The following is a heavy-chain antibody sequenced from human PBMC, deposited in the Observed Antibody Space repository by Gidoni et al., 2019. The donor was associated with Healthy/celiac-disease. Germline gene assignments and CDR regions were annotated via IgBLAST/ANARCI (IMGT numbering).Heavy chain of an antibody. CDR3: AREPVIVVVTAIGLDY. CDR2: IAYDGSNK. CDR1: GFTFSGYA. J-gene: IGHJ4*02. D-gene: IGHD2-21*02. V-gene: IGHV3-30-3*01. Sequence: QVQLVESGGGVVQPGRSLSLSCAASGFTFSGYAMHWVRQAPGKGLEWVAVIAYDGSNKYYADSVKGRFTISRDNSKNTLYLQMNSLRAEDTAVYYCAREPVIVVVTAIGLDYWGQGTLVTVSS.